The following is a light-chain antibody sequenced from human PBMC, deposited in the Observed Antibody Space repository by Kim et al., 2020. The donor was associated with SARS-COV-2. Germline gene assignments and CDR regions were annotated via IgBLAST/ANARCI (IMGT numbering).Light chain of an antibody. CDR1: QSVGSN. Sequence: VSAGERHTLACRASQSVGSNLAGYQQRPGQVPRLLIYGASNRATGVPARFSGSGSGTEFTVTISGLQSEDCAVYFCQQYDDWPMYGFGPGTKLEI. V-gene: IGKV3-15*01. J-gene: IGKJ2*03. CDR3: QQYDDWPMYG. CDR2: GAS.